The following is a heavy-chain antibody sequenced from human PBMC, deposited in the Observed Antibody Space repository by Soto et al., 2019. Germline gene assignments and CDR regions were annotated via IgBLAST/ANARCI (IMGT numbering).Heavy chain of an antibody. V-gene: IGHV4-31*03. CDR3: ARSYYGSGSYYKVY. CDR1: GGSISSGGYY. CDR2: IYYSGST. D-gene: IGHD3-10*01. Sequence: QVQLQESGPGLVKPSQTLSLTCTVSGGSISSGGYYWSWIRQHPGKGLEWIGYIYYSGSTYYNPSLKSRVTISVDSSKNQFSLKLCSVTAEDTAVYYCARSYYGSGSYYKVYCGQGTLVTVSS. J-gene: IGHJ4*02.